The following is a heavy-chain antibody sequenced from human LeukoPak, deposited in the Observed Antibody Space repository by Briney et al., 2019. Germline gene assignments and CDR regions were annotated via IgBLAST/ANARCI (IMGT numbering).Heavy chain of an antibody. CDR2: ISGSGGST. CDR3: ARDRGESKDYYFDY. V-gene: IGHV3-23*01. D-gene: IGHD3-10*01. CDR1: GFTFSSYA. Sequence: PGGSLRLSCAASGFTFSSYAMSWVRQAPGKGLEWVSAISGSGGSTYYADSVKGRFTISRDNAKNSLYLQMNSLRDEDTAVYYCARDRGESKDYYFDYWGQGTLVTVSS. J-gene: IGHJ4*02.